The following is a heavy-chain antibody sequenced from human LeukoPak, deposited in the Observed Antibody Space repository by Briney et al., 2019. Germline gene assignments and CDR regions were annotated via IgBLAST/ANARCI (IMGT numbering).Heavy chain of an antibody. V-gene: IGHV3-23*01. J-gene: IGHJ6*02. CDR1: GFIFSTSP. Sequence: GGSLRLSCAASGFIFSTSPMSWVRQPPGKGLEWVSAMNNGPGATFYRDSVRGRFTISRDYSKSTLYLQMNSLRAEDTGTYYCAKTHYDLLDVWGQGTTVTVSS. CDR2: MNNGPGAT. D-gene: IGHD5-12*01. CDR3: AKTHYDLLDV.